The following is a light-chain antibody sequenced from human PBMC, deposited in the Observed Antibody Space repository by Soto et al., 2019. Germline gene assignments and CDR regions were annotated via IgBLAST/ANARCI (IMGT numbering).Light chain of an antibody. CDR1: QSVSIE. V-gene: IGKV3-11*01. CDR2: DVS. CDR3: QHRHN. J-gene: IGKJ3*01. Sequence: EVVLTQSPATLSLSPGDRATLSCRASQSVSIEFAWYQQKPDQAPRLLIYDVSNRATGIPARFSGSGSGTDFSLTISSREHEDFAVYYCQHRHNFGPGTKVDIK.